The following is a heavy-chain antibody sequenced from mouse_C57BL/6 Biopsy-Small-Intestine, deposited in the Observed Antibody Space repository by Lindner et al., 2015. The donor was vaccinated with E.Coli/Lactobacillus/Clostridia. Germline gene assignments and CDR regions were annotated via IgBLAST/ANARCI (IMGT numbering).Heavy chain of an antibody. CDR1: GGTFSSYV. D-gene: IGHD1-2*01. V-gene: IGHV1-74*01. CDR2: IMPIFGSA. CDR3: ARGSPAPFDV. Sequence: SVKVSCKASGGTFSSYVINWVRQAPGQGPEWMGSIMPIFGSANYAQKFRGRVTFTADESTATAYMEVSSLRFEDTAMYFCARGSPAPFDVWGQGTLVTVS. J-gene: IGHJ3*01.